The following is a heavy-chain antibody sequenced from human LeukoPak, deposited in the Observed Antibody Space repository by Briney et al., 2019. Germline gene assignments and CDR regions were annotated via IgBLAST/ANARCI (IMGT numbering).Heavy chain of an antibody. CDR1: GYTFTSYY. CDR3: ARPLRGFYDSSGYYFLEAFDI. Sequence: GASVKVSCKASGYTFTSYYMHWVRQAPGQGLEWMGIINPSGGSTSYAQKFQGRVTMARDMSTSTVYMELSSLRSEDTAVYYCARPLRGFYDSSGYYFLEAFDIWGQGTMVTVSS. D-gene: IGHD3-22*01. CDR2: INPSGGST. J-gene: IGHJ3*02. V-gene: IGHV1-46*01.